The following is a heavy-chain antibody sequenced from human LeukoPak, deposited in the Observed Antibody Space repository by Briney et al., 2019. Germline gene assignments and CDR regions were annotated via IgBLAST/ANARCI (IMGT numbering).Heavy chain of an antibody. Sequence: PSETLSLSCSVSCGSMIKYYWSRIRQPPGKGLEWIGYIYYSGSTNYNPSLKSRVTISVDTSKNQFSLILSSVTAADTAVYYCARDLRGTSCYDYWGPGTLVTVSS. V-gene: IGHV4-59*01. CDR3: ARDLRGTSCYDY. D-gene: IGHD2-2*01. CDR2: IYYSGST. J-gene: IGHJ4*02. CDR1: CGSMIKYY.